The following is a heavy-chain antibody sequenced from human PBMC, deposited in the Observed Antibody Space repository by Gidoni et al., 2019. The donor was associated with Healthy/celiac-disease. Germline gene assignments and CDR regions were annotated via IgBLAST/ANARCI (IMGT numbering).Heavy chain of an antibody. V-gene: IGHV4-59*01. D-gene: IGHD2-21*01. CDR3: ARENWIGGAIGKYYYYGMDV. CDR2: IYYIGST. J-gene: IGHJ6*02. Sequence: QVQLQESGPGLVKPSETLSLTCTVSGGSISSYYWSWIRQPPGKGLEWIGYIYYIGSTNYNPSLKGRVTISVDTSKNQFSLKLSSVTAADTAVYYCARENWIGGAIGKYYYYGMDVWGQGTTVTVSS. CDR1: GGSISSYY.